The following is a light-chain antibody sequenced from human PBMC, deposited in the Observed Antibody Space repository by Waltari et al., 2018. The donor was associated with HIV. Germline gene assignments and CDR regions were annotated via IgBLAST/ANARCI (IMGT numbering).Light chain of an antibody. V-gene: IGLV3-10*01. CDR2: EDT. Sequence: SYELTQPPSVSVFPGQTARITCSGDALPKTYVYWYQQKAGEAPRLVIYEDTKRGSGTPARLSGSTSGTVATLTITAAQVEDEADYYCSSADTSGIVFGGGTKLTVL. CDR3: SSADTSGIV. CDR1: ALPKTY. J-gene: IGLJ2*01.